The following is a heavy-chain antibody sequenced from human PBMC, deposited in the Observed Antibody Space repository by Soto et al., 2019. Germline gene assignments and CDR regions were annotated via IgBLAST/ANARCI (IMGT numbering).Heavy chain of an antibody. CDR3: ARLTADSSGYYLGVDWYFDL. J-gene: IGHJ2*01. Sequence: ASVKVSCKASGYTFTSYYMHWVRQAPGQGXEWMGIINPSGGSTRYAQKFQGRVTLTRDTSTSTVNMDLGSLRSEDTAVYYCARLTADSSGYYLGVDWYFDLWGRGTLVTVSS. V-gene: IGHV1-46*01. CDR2: INPSGGST. CDR1: GYTFTSYY. D-gene: IGHD3-22*01.